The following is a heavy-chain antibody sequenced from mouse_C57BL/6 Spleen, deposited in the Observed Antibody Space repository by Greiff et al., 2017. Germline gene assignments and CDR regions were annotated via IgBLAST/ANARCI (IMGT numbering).Heavy chain of an antibody. J-gene: IGHJ1*03. CDR1: GYTFTDYE. D-gene: IGHD1-1*01. CDR2: IDPETGGT. Sequence: QVQLQQSGAELVRPGASVTLSCKASGYTFTDYEMHWVKQTPVHGLEWIGAIDPETGGTAYNQKFKGKAILTADKSSSTAYMELRSLTSEDSAVYYCTSSHYYGSSRNFDVWGTGTTVTVSS. CDR3: TSSHYYGSSRNFDV. V-gene: IGHV1-15*01.